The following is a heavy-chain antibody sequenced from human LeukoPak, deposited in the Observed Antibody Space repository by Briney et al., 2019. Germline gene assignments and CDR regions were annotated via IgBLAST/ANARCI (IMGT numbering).Heavy chain of an antibody. CDR3: ARVYSSTHNWFDT. CDR1: GFTASSNY. Sequence: GSLRLSCAASGFTASSNYMSWVRQPPGEGLEWIGSIYYSGTTYFNSSLKSRVTISVERSKNHFFLKLSSVTVADTALYYCARVYSSTHNWFDTWGQGIQVTVSS. CDR2: IYYSGTT. V-gene: IGHV4-39*07. J-gene: IGHJ5*02. D-gene: IGHD6-19*01.